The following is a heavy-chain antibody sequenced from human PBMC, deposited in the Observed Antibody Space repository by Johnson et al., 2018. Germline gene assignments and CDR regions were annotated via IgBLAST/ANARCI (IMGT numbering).Heavy chain of an antibody. CDR3: ARPMIKEGYYYYYGMDV. V-gene: IGHV4-34*01. D-gene: IGHD3-22*01. J-gene: IGHJ6*02. CDR2: INHSGST. Sequence: QVQLQQWGAGLLKPSETLSLTCAVYGGSFSGYYWSWIRQPPGKGLEWIGEINHSGSTTYNPSLKSRVTISVDTSKNQFSLTLSSVTAADTAVYYCARPMIKEGYYYYYGMDVWGQGTTVTVSS. CDR1: GGSFSGYY.